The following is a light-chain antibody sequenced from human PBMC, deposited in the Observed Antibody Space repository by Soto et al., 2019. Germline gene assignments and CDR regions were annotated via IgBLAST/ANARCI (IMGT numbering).Light chain of an antibody. CDR3: QSYDTSLSAGV. CDR1: SSNIGAGYD. V-gene: IGLV1-40*01. CDR2: GNN. J-gene: IGLJ3*02. Sequence: QPVLTQPPSVSGAPGQRVTFSCTGNSSNIGAGYDVHWYQQLPGTAPKVLIYGNNNRPSGVPDRFSGSKSGTSASLAISGLQTEDEADYYCQSYDTSLSAGVFGGGTKLTVL.